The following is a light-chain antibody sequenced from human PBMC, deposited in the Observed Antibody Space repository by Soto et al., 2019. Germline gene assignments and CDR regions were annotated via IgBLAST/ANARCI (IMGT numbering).Light chain of an antibody. V-gene: IGLV2-14*01. Sequence: QSALTQPPSASGSPGQSVTISCTGTSSDVGAYIFVSWYQQHPGKAPRLMIYEVSSRPSGVSNRFSGSKSGNTASLTISGLQAEDEAQYYCSSYSSANTVIFGGGTKLTVL. CDR3: SSYSSANTVI. CDR1: SSDVGAYIF. CDR2: EVS. J-gene: IGLJ2*01.